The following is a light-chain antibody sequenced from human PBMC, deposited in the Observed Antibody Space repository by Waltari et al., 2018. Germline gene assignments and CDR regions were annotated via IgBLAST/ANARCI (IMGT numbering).Light chain of an antibody. J-gene: IGKJ1*01. Sequence: DIQMTQSPSSLSASVGDRVTITCRASQTITNYLNWYQQKPRKAPKLLIYAASTLQSGVPSRFSGSGSGTDFTLTISSLQPEDSATYYCQQSYGKRTFGLGTKVEIK. V-gene: IGKV1-39*01. CDR2: AAS. CDR3: QQSYGKRT. CDR1: QTITNY.